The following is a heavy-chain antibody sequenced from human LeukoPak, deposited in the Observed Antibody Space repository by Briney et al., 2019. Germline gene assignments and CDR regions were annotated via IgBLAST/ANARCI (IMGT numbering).Heavy chain of an antibody. V-gene: IGHV3-66*01. CDR2: IYSGGST. CDR1: GVTVSSNY. CDR3: ARDNDYGLY. J-gene: IGHJ4*02. D-gene: IGHD4-17*01. Sequence: GGSLRLSCAASGVTVSSNYMSWVRQAPGKGLEWVSVIYSGGSTYYADSVEGRFTISRDNSKNTLYLQMNSLRAEDTAVYYCARDNDYGLYWGQGTLVTVSS.